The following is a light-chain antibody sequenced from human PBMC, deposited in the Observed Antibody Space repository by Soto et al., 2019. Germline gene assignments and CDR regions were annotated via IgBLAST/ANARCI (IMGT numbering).Light chain of an antibody. Sequence: DIQMTQSPSTLSGSVGARSTITRRASQTISSWLAWYQQKPGKAPTRLIYAVSSLQNGVPSRFSGTGSGTEFTLTISSLQPEDFATYYCLQHNTYPLSVGGGTKVDIK. V-gene: IGKV1-5*01. CDR1: QTISSW. CDR2: AVS. J-gene: IGKJ4*01. CDR3: LQHNTYPLS.